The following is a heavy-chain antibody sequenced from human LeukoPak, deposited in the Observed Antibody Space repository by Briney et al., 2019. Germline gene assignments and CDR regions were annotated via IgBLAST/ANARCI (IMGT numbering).Heavy chain of an antibody. Sequence: SETLSLTCSVSGGSITSSSYYWGWIRQPPEKGLEWIGSIYYTGGTYYSPSLKSRVTMSVDTSKNQFSLKLNSVTAADTAVYYCARQGSQLAVVVPAANGDYWGQGTLVTVSS. J-gene: IGHJ4*02. D-gene: IGHD2-2*01. CDR2: IYYTGGT. V-gene: IGHV4-39*01. CDR3: ARQGSQLAVVVPAANGDY. CDR1: GGSITSSSYY.